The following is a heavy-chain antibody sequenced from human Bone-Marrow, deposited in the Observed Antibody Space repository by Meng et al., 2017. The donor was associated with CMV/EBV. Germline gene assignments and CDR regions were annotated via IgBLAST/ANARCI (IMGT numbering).Heavy chain of an antibody. V-gene: IGHV1-3*02. J-gene: IGHJ6*02. Sequence: ASVKVSCKASGYTFTSYAMHWVRQAPGQRLEWMGWSNAGNGNTKYSQEFQGRVTMTTDTSTSTAYMELRSLRSDDTAVYYCARVRYGDYYGMDVWGQGTTVTVSS. D-gene: IGHD4-17*01. CDR3: ARVRYGDYYGMDV. CDR1: GYTFTSYA. CDR2: SNAGNGNT.